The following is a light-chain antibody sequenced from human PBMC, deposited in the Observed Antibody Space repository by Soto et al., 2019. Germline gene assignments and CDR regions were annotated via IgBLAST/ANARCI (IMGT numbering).Light chain of an antibody. CDR2: EVT. CDR3: GSYAGSNNFV. CDR1: SSDVGGGYNF. Sequence: QSALTQPPSASGSPGQSVTISCTGTSSDVGGGYNFVSWYQQHPGKAPKLMIYEVTKRPSGVPDRFSGSKSGNTASLTVSGLQTEDEADYYCGSYAGSNNFVFGTGTKLTVL. J-gene: IGLJ1*01. V-gene: IGLV2-8*01.